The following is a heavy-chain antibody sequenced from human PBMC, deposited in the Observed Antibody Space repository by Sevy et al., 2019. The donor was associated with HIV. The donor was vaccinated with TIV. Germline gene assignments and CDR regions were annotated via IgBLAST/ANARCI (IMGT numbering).Heavy chain of an antibody. Sequence: GGSLRLSCAASGFTPSTCGMHWVRQAPGEGLEWVAGIGCDGSNIYYADSVKGRSTISRDNSKNTKFLQMDSLSAEDTAIYYCARDPRMYGDYLLAYFDYWGQGTLVTVSS. CDR1: GFTPSTCG. V-gene: IGHV3-33*01. CDR3: ARDPRMYGDYLLAYFDY. J-gene: IGHJ4*02. D-gene: IGHD2-8*01. CDR2: IGCDGSNI.